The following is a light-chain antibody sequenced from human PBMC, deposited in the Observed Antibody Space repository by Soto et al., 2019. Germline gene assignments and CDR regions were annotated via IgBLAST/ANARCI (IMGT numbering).Light chain of an antibody. Sequence: QSALTQPASLSGSPVQSITISCTGTSSDVGLYAYVSWYQQHPRKAPQPMTHSVSNQPSAVSNRFSASKSGNTGSLFISRLPAEVEADYYCSSYTSDSSYVFASGTKVTVL. CDR1: SSDVGLYAY. CDR2: SVS. J-gene: IGLJ1*01. V-gene: IGLV2-14*01. CDR3: SSYTSDSSYV.